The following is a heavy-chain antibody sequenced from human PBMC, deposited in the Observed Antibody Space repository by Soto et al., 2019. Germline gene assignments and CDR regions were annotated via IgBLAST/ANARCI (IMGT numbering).Heavy chain of an antibody. CDR2: IYYSGST. V-gene: IGHV4-31*03. CDR1: GGSISSGGYY. J-gene: IGHJ6*02. Sequence: SETLSLTCTVSGGSISSGGYYWSWIRQHPGKGLEWIGYIYYSGSTYYNPSLKSRVTISVDTSKNQFSLKLSSVTAADTAVYYCARATTVVTPDYYYGMDVWGQGTTV. CDR3: ARATTVVTPDYYYGMDV. D-gene: IGHD4-17*01.